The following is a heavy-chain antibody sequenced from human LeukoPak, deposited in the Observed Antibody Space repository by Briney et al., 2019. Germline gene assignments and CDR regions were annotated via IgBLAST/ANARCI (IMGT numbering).Heavy chain of an antibody. J-gene: IGHJ5*02. V-gene: IGHV3-30*02. CDR1: GFDFRMYA. Sequence: TGGSLRLSCSASGFDFRMYAMHWVRQAPGKGLEWVAMIWRGGSYKFYVHAVKGRCNIFRDDFRSIFYLQMDSLRADDTAVYCRVTDTPDSGWAFWSWGQGALVTVSA. CDR2: IWRGGSYK. CDR3: VTDTPDSGWAFWS. D-gene: IGHD6-25*01.